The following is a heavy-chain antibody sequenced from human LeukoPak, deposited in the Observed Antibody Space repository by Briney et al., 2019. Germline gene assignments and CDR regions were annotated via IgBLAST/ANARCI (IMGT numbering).Heavy chain of an antibody. CDR3: ARGSIATRPTFFDY. CDR1: GFTFSIHN. CDR2: ISSSSSYI. Sequence: PGGSLRLSCAASGFTFSIHNINWVRQAPGKGLEWVSSISSSSSYIYYADSVKGRFTISRDNAKNSLYLQMDSLRDEDTAVYYCARGSIATRPTFFDYWGQGTLVTVSS. D-gene: IGHD6-6*01. J-gene: IGHJ4*02. V-gene: IGHV3-21*01.